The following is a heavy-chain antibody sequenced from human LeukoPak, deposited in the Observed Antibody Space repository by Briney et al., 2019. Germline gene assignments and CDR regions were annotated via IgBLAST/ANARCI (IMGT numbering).Heavy chain of an antibody. Sequence: SETLSLTCTVSGGSISSGGYYWSWIRQHPGTGLEWIGYIYYSGSTYYNPSLKSRVTISVDTSKNQFSLKLSSVTAADTAVYYCARELTVEDAFDIWGQGTMVTVSS. CDR1: GGSISSGGYY. CDR3: ARELTVEDAFDI. CDR2: IYYSGST. V-gene: IGHV4-31*03. J-gene: IGHJ3*02. D-gene: IGHD4/OR15-4a*01.